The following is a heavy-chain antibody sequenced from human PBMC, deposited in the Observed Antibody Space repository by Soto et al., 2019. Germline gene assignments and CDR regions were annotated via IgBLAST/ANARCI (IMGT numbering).Heavy chain of an antibody. CDR3: ASAAGADKDDY. Sequence: EVQLVESGGGLVQPGGCLRLSCSSSGFIFSSYWMSWLRQAPGKGLEWVASMNEYGSERYYVESVKGRSATSRDNASNSLYRHMTSLRAEDTAVYYCASAAGADKDDYWGQATMVTVSS. CDR2: MNEYGSER. D-gene: IGHD3-10*01. CDR1: GFIFSSYW. V-gene: IGHV3-7*02. J-gene: IGHJ4*02.